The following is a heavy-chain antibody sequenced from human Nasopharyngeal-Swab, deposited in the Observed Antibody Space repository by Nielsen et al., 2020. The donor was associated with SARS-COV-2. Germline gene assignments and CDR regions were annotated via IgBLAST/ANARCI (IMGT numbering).Heavy chain of an antibody. CDR1: GFTFRNYD. CDR3: ARWGLATRRIWQFDL. D-gene: IGHD2-15*01. Sequence: GESLQIPCLAPGFTFRNYDMHWVRQPTGKDLEWVSAIGTAGDPFYRGSVEGLLTISRENAKNSLYLQITDLSDGDTAVYYCARWGLATRRIWQFDLWGRGTLVAVSS. V-gene: IGHV3-13*05. CDR2: IGTAGDP. J-gene: IGHJ2*01.